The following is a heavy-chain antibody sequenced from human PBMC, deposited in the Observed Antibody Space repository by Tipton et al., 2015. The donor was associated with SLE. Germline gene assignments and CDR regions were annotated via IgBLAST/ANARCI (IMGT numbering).Heavy chain of an antibody. V-gene: IGHV3-53*01. CDR1: GFTVSSNY. CDR3: AKDAAVAGLGDDAFDI. Sequence: SLRLSCAASGFTVSSNYMSWVRQAPGKGLEWVSVIYSGGSTYYADSVKGRFTISRDNSKNTLYLQMNSLRAEDTAVYYCAKDAAVAGLGDDAFDIWGQGTMVTVSS. CDR2: IYSGGST. D-gene: IGHD6-19*01. J-gene: IGHJ3*02.